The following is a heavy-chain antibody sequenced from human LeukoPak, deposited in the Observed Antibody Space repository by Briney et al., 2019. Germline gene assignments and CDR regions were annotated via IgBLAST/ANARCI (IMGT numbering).Heavy chain of an antibody. CDR3: ARCYYDSSGYYGDY. CDR1: GGSFSGYY. J-gene: IGHJ4*02. D-gene: IGHD3-22*01. CDR2: INHSGST. V-gene: IGHV4-34*01. Sequence: SETLSLTCTVYGGSFSGYYWSWIRQPPGKGLEWIGEINHSGSTNYNPSLKSRVTISEDTSKNQFSLKLSSVTAADTAVYYCARCYYDSSGYYGDYWGQGTLVTVSS.